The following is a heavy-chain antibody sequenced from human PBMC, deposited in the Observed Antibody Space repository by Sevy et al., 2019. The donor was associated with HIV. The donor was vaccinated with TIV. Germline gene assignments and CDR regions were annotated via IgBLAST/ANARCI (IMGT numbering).Heavy chain of an antibody. D-gene: IGHD2-21*02. J-gene: IGHJ6*02. CDR3: ARASGGDILDYYGMDV. CDR2: IYHSGTT. CDR1: GYSISSGYY. V-gene: IGHV4-38-2*01. Sequence: SETLSLTCAVSGYSISSGYYWGWIRQSPGKGLEWIGNIYHSGTTYYNPSIKSRVTISVDTSKNQFSLKLRSVTATDTAVYYCARASGGDILDYYGMDVWGQGTTVTVSS.